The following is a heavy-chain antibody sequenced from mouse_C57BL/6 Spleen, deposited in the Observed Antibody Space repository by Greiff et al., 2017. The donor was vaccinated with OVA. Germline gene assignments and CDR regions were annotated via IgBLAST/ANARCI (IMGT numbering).Heavy chain of an antibody. CDR3: ARRVTTIYYYAMDY. Sequence: QVQLQQPGAELVKPGASVKMSCKASGYTFTSYWITWVKQRPGQGLAWIGDIYPGSGSTNYNEKFKSKATLTVDTSSSTAYMQLSSLTSEDSAVYYCARRVTTIYYYAMDYWGQGTSVTVSS. CDR1: GYTFTSYW. V-gene: IGHV1-55*01. CDR2: IYPGSGST. J-gene: IGHJ4*01. D-gene: IGHD2-1*01.